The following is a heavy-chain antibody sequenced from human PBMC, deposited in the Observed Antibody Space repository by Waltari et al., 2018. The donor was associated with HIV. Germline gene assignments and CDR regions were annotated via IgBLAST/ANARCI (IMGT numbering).Heavy chain of an antibody. J-gene: IGHJ4*02. CDR3: GVEMATNGDY. Sequence: QVQLQESGPGLVKPSQTLSLTCTVSGGSISSGSYYWSWIRQPAGKGLEWIGRIYTSGSTNYNPSLKSRVTISVDTSKNQFSLKLSSVTAADTAVYYCGVEMATNGDYWGQGTLVTVSS. CDR2: IYTSGST. V-gene: IGHV4-61*02. D-gene: IGHD5-12*01. CDR1: GGSISSGSYY.